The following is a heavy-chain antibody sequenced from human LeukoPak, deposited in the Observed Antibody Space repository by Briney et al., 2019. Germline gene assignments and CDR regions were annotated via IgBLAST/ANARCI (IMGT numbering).Heavy chain of an antibody. CDR2: INHSGST. CDR1: GGSISSSSYY. V-gene: IGHV4-39*07. CDR3: ARVSRRLLYYFDY. Sequence: SETLSLTCTVSGGSISSSSYYWSWIRQPPGKGLEWIGEINHSGSTNYNPSLKSRVTISVDTSKNQFSLKLSSVTAADTAVYYCARVSRRLLYYFDYWGQGTLVTVSS. D-gene: IGHD6-25*01. J-gene: IGHJ4*02.